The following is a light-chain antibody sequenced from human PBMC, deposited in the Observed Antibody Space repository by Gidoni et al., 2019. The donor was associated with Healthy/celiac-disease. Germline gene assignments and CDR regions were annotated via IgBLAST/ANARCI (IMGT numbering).Light chain of an antibody. CDR2: GNS. Sequence: QSVLTQPPSVSGAPVQRVTISCTWSRSNIGAGYDVHWYQQLPGTAPKLLIYGNSNRPSGVPDRFSGSKSGTSASLAITGLQAEDEADYYCQSYDSSLSGYVVFGGGTKLTVL. J-gene: IGLJ2*01. V-gene: IGLV1-40*01. CDR3: QSYDSSLSGYVV. CDR1: RSNIGAGYD.